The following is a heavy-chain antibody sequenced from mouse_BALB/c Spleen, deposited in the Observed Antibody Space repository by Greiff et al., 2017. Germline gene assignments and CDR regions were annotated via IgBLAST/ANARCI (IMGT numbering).Heavy chain of an antibody. J-gene: IGHJ3*01. CDR3: TRGGYGAWFAY. Sequence: LQQPGSELVRPGASVKLSCKASGYTFTSYWMHWVKQRHGQGLEWIGNIYPGSGSTNYDEKFKSKGTLTVDTSSRTAYMHLSSLTSEDSAVYYCTRGGYGAWFAYWGQGTLVTVSA. CDR1: GYTFTSYW. CDR2: IYPGSGST. V-gene: IGHV1S22*01. D-gene: IGHD1-2*01.